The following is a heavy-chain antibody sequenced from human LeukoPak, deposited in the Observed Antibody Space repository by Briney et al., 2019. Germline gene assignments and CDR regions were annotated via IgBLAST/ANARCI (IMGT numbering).Heavy chain of an antibody. J-gene: IGHJ4*02. CDR1: GYSISSGYY. Sequence: SETLSLTCAVSGYSISSGYYWGWIRRPPGKGLEWIGNFYHSGSTYYNPSLKSRVTISVDTSKNQFSLKLSSVTAADTAVYYCARVGFWSGYYYFDYWGQGTLVTVSS. D-gene: IGHD3-3*01. V-gene: IGHV4-38-2*01. CDR2: FYHSGST. CDR3: ARVGFWSGYYYFDY.